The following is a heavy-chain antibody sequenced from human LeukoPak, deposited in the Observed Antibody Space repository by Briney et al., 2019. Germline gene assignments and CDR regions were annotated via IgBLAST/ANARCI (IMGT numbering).Heavy chain of an antibody. Sequence: GGSLRLSCAASGFTFSAYSMNWVRQPPGKGLEWVSSISSSSSYIYYADSLKGRFTISRDNAKSSLYLQMNSLRAEDTAVYYCAKGAKLTLTVASIDCWGQGTLVTVSS. V-gene: IGHV3-21*04. CDR2: ISSSSSYI. CDR3: AKGAKLTLTVASIDC. D-gene: IGHD3-22*01. J-gene: IGHJ4*02. CDR1: GFTFSAYS.